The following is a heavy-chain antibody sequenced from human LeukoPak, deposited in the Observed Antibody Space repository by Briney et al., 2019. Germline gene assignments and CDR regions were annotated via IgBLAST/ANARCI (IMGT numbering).Heavy chain of an antibody. D-gene: IGHD3-9*01. J-gene: IGHJ4*02. CDR3: AKGFSGGILTGYPDY. CDR2: IRYDGSNK. V-gene: IGHV3-30*02. Sequence: GGSLRLSCAASGFTFSSYGMHWVRQAPGKGLEWVAFIRYDGSNKCYADSVKGRFTISRDNSKNTLYLQMNSLRAEDTAVYYCAKGFSGGILTGYPDYWGQGTLVTVSS. CDR1: GFTFSSYG.